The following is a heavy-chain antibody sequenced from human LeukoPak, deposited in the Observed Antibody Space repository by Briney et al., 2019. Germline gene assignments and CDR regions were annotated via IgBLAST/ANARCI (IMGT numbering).Heavy chain of an antibody. V-gene: IGHV3-33*01. CDR2: IWYDGSNK. J-gene: IGHJ4*02. CDR1: GFTFSSYG. Sequence: GRSLRLSCAASGFTFSSYGMHWVRQAPGKGLEWVAVIWYDGSNKYYADSVKGRFTISRDNSKNTLYLQMNSLRAEDTAVYYCARETDGYLYYFDYWGQGTLVNVSS. D-gene: IGHD5-24*01. CDR3: ARETDGYLYYFDY.